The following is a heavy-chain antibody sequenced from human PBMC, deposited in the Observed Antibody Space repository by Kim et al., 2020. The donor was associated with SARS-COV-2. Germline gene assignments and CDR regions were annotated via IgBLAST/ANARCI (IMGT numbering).Heavy chain of an antibody. CDR3: ARVPYFYDSRLPPFLDYDGMDV. V-gene: IGHV3-33*01. D-gene: IGHD3-22*01. CDR2: IWYDGSNK. CDR1: GFTFSNYG. Sequence: GGSLRLSCAASGFTFSNYGMHWVRQAPGKGLEWVAVIWYDGSNKYYADSVKGRFTISRDNSKNTLYLQMNSLRAGDTAVYYCARVPYFYDSRLPPFLDYDGMDVGGQGTTVTVSS. J-gene: IGHJ6*02.